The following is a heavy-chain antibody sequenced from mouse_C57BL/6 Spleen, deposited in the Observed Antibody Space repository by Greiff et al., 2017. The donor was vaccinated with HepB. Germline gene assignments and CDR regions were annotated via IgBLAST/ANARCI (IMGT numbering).Heavy chain of an antibody. V-gene: IGHV2-9*02. CDR3: ASSKYLARY. CDR1: GYSLTRYG. J-gene: IGHJ2*01. CDR2: IWAGGST. Sequence: QVQLKQSGPGLVAPSQSLSITCTVYGYSLTRYGVHWVRQPPGKGLEWLGLIWAGGSTNYNWALMSRLSISIDNSKGLVFVIMNSLQTDDTALYYCASSKYLARYWGQGTTLTVSS. D-gene: IGHD5-1*01.